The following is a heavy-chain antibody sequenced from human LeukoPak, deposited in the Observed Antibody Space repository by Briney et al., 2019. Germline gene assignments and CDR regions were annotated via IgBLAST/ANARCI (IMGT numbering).Heavy chain of an antibody. D-gene: IGHD3-10*01. CDR3: ARGGIAMHDY. Sequence: SETLSLTCAVYGGTFSGYYWSWIHQPPGKGLEWIGEINHSGSTNYNPSLKSRVTISVDTSKNQFSLKLSSVTAADTAVYYCARGGIAMHDYWGQGTLVTVSS. J-gene: IGHJ4*02. CDR1: GGTFSGYY. CDR2: INHSGST. V-gene: IGHV4-34*01.